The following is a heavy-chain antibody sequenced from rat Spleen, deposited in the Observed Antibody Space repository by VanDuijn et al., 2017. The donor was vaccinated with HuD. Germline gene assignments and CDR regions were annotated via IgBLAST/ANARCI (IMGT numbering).Heavy chain of an antibody. J-gene: IGHJ3*01. V-gene: IGHV5-7*01. CDR1: GFTFSDYT. CDR3: ARLGNSGFGNWFAY. Sequence: EVQLVESDGGLVQPGRSLKLSCAASGFTFSDYTMAWVRQAPKKGLERVAIISYDGSGSYYRDAVKGRFTISRDNAESTLSLQMDSLRSEDSATYYCARLGNSGFGNWFAYWGQGTLVTVSS. D-gene: IGHD4-4*01. CDR2: ISYDGSGS.